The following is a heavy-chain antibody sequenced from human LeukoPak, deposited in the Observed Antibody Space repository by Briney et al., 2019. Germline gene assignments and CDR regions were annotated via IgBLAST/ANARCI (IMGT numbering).Heavy chain of an antibody. CDR2: INSDGSRT. J-gene: IGHJ4*02. Sequence: GGSLRLSCAASGFTLSSYERHWVRQAPGKGLVWVSRINSDGSRTGYADSVKGRFTISRDNAKNTLYLQMNSLRAEDTAIYYCARELPREVTLDYWGQGTLVTVSS. CDR3: ARELPREVTLDY. CDR1: GFTLSSYE. D-gene: IGHD2-21*02. V-gene: IGHV3-74*01.